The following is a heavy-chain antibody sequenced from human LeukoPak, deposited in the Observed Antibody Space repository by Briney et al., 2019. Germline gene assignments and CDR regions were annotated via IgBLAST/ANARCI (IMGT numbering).Heavy chain of an antibody. CDR2: IYHDGKT. D-gene: IGHD3-3*01. V-gene: IGHV3-66*01. CDR1: GFTVGSQY. CDR3: ANEEWDS. J-gene: IGHJ4*02. Sequence: GGSLRLSCAASGFTVGSQYMSWVRLAPGKGLEWVSVIYHDGKTNYADSVKGRFTIFRDIFRNLVSLQMNSLRVEDTGIYYCANEEWDSWGQGTLVTVSS.